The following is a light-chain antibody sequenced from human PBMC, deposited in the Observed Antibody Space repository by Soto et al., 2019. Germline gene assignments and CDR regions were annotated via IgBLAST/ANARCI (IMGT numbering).Light chain of an antibody. V-gene: IGLV2-23*02. CDR1: SSAVGSSNY. CDR3: CSYVGTSLY. Sequence: QSALTQPASVSGSPGQSITISCTGTSSAVGSSNYVSWYQQYPGKVPKLMIYDVNKRPSGVSNRFYGSKSGNTASLTISGLQAEDESDYYCCSYVGTSLYFGTGTKLTVL. J-gene: IGLJ1*01. CDR2: DVN.